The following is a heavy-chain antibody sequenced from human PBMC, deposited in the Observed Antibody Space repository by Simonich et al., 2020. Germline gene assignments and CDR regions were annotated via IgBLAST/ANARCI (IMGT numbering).Heavy chain of an antibody. J-gene: IGHJ4*02. Sequence: EVQLLESGGGLVQPGGSLRLSCAASGFTFSSYAMSWVRQAPGKRRERVSAIIGSGGNTYYADSVKGRFTISRDNSKNTLYLQMNSLRAEDTAVYYCAKDRYYNFWSGYYDYWGQGTLVTVSS. CDR1: GFTFSSYA. CDR3: AKDRYYNFWSGYYDY. V-gene: IGHV3-23*01. CDR2: IIGSGGNT. D-gene: IGHD3-3*01.